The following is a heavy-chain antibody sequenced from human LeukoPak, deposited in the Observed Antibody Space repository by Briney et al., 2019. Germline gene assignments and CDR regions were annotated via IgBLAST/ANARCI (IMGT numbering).Heavy chain of an antibody. CDR3: AKDPIHYDSKPYYFDY. CDR2: ISGSGGST. V-gene: IGHV3-23*01. D-gene: IGHD3-22*01. CDR1: GFTFSNYA. J-gene: IGHJ4*02. Sequence: GGSLRLSCAASGFTFSNYAMSWVRQAPGKGLEWVSAISGSGGSTYYADSVKGRFTISRDNSKTTLYLQMNSLRAEDTAVYYCAKDPIHYDSKPYYFDYWGQGTLVTVSS.